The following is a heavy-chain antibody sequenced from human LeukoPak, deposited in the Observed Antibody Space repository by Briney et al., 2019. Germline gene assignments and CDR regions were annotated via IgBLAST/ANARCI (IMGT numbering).Heavy chain of an antibody. CDR3: ARAGHCSGGSCYSGLDY. D-gene: IGHD2-15*01. CDR2: INSDGSST. J-gene: IGHJ4*02. CDR1: GFTFSSYW. V-gene: IGHV3-74*01. Sequence: GGSLRLSCAASGFTFSSYWMHWVRQAPGKGLVWVSRINSDGSSTSYADSVKGRFTISRDNAKNTLYLQMNSLRAEDTAVYYCARAGHCSGGSCYSGLDYWGQGTLVTVSS.